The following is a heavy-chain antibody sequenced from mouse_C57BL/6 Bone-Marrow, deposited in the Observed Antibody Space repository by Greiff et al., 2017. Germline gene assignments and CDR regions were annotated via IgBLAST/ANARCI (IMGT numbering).Heavy chain of an antibody. CDR2: IYPGSDGT. V-gene: IGHV1-55*01. J-gene: IGHJ2*01. D-gene: IGHD3-2*02. CDR3: ARATAAQASHFDY. CDR1: GYTFTSYW. Sequence: QVQLQQPGAELVKPGASVKMSCKASGYTFTSYWITWVKQRPGQGLEWIGDIYPGSDGTNYNEKFKSKATLTVDTSSSTAYMQLSSLTSEDSAVYYCARATAAQASHFDYWGQGTTLTVSS.